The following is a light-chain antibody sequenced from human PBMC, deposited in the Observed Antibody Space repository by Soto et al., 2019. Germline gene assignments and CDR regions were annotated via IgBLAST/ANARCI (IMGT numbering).Light chain of an antibody. J-gene: IGLJ3*02. CDR1: SSDVGAYNF. CDR3: SSYAGSNGLL. V-gene: IGLV2-8*01. CDR2: EVT. Sequence: QSALTQPPSASGSPGQSVTISCTGTSSDVGAYNFVSWYQQHPGKAPKFLIYEVTKRPSGVPDRFSGSKSGNTASLTVSGLQAEDEADYYCSSYAGSNGLLFGGGTKVTVL.